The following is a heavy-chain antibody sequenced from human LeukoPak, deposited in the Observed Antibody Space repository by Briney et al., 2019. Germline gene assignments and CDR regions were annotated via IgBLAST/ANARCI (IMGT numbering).Heavy chain of an antibody. CDR2: VDHSGST. CDR3: ARHVGQMRFDP. V-gene: IGHV4-59*08. J-gene: IGHJ5*02. CDR1: GGSISSYY. Sequence: NPSEPLSLTCTLSGGSISSYYWSLIRQPPRKGLEWIGYVDHSGSTNCSPSLKSRVTISVDTTKNQFSLTVTSVTAADTAVYYCARHVGQMRFDPWGQGTLVTVSS. D-gene: IGHD1-26*01.